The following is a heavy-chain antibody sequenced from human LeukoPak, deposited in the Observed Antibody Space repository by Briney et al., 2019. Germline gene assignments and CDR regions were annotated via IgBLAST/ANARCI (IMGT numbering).Heavy chain of an antibody. J-gene: IGHJ4*02. V-gene: IGHV4-4*07. D-gene: IGHD3-9*01. CDR2: IHTSGNT. CDR1: GGSISSYY. CDR3: ARHPSYDILTGPFDY. Sequence: PSETLSLTCTVSGGSISSYYWSWIRQPAGKGLEYIGRIHTSGNTNYNPSLKSRVTMSVDTSKNQFSLNLRSVTAADTAVYYCARHPSYDILTGPFDYWGQGTLVTVSS.